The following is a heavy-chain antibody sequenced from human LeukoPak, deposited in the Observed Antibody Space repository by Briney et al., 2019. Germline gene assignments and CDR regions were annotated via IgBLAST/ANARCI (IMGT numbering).Heavy chain of an antibody. CDR2: INHSGST. D-gene: IGHD3-3*02. V-gene: IGHV4-34*01. CDR1: GGSFSGYY. J-gene: IGHJ4*02. Sequence: SETLSLTCAVYGGSFSGYYWSWIRQPPGKGLEWIGEINHSGSTNYNPSPKSRVTISVDTSKNQFSLKLSSVTAADTAVYYCARRIRYWHFPFGYWGQGTLVTVSS. CDR3: ARRIRYWHFPFGY.